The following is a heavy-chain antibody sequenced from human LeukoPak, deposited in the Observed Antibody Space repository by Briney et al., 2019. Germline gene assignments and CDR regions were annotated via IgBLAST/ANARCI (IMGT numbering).Heavy chain of an antibody. CDR3: ARVKALGIVGSTTVLDP. J-gene: IGHJ5*02. CDR2: INPNSHGI. CDR1: GYTFTDYY. D-gene: IGHD1-26*01. Sequence: AAVKVSCKASGYTFTDYYIHWVRQAPGQGLEWMGWINPNSHGINYAQKFQGRVIMTRDTSISTVYMELSRLRSEDTAVYYCARVKALGIVGSTTVLDPWGQGTLVTVSS. V-gene: IGHV1-2*02.